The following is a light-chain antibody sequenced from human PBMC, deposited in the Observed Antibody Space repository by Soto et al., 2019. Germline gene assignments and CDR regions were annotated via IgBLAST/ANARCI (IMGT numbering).Light chain of an antibody. Sequence: QSVLTQPASVSGSPGQSITISCTRTSSDVGGYNYVSWYQQHPGKAPKLMIYEVSNRPSGVSNRFSGSKSGNTASRTISGLQAEDEADYYCSSYTSSSTPVFGTGTKVTVL. J-gene: IGLJ1*01. V-gene: IGLV2-14*01. CDR2: EVS. CDR3: SSYTSSSTPV. CDR1: SSDVGGYNY.